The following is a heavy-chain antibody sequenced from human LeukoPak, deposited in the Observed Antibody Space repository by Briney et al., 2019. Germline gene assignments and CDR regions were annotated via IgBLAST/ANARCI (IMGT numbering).Heavy chain of an antibody. Sequence: GGSLRLSCAASGFTFSSYGMHWVRQAPGKGLEWVAFIRYDGSNKYYADSVKGRFTISRDNSKNTLYLQMNSLRAEDTAVYYCAKGPDDYYGMDVWGQGTTVTVSS. CDR1: GFTFSSYG. J-gene: IGHJ6*02. V-gene: IGHV3-30*02. CDR3: AKGPDDYYGMDV. CDR2: IRYDGSNK.